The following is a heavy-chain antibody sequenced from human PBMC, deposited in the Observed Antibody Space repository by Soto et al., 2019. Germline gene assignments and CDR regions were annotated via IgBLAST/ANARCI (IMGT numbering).Heavy chain of an antibody. J-gene: IGHJ4*02. CDR3: ARIGLRDFDWLGY. V-gene: IGHV1-3*01. CDR2: INAGNGNT. D-gene: IGHD3-9*01. CDR1: GYTFTSYA. Sequence: QVQLVQSGAEVKKPGASVKVSCKASGYTFTSYAMHWVRQAPGQSLEWMGWINAGNGNTKYSQKFQGRVTITRDPSASTAYLALSSLRYEDTAVYYWARIGLRDFDWLGYWGQGTLVTVSS.